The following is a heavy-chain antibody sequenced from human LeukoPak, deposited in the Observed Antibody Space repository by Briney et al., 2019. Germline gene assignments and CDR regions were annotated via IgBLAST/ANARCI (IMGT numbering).Heavy chain of an antibody. CDR2: VSAYNGNT. V-gene: IGHV1-18*01. J-gene: IGHJ4*02. Sequence: ASVKVSCKASGYSFTSYGISWVRQAPGQGLEWMGWVSAYNGNTDYAQKFQGRVTMTTDTSTTTAYMELRSLKSDDTAVYYCARGPLSGSYGDYWGQGTLVTASS. CDR3: ARGPLSGSYGDY. D-gene: IGHD1-26*01. CDR1: GYSFTSYG.